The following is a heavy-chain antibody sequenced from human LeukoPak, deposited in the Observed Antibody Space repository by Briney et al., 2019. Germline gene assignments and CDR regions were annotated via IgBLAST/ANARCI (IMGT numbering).Heavy chain of an antibody. CDR1: GFTFSNYW. Sequence: GGSLRLSCAASGFTFSNYWMHWVRQAPGKGLEWVSTISWNSGRIAYADSVKGRFTISRDNAKNSLYLQMNSLRAEDTALYYCAKDLYRRSWYVLDPWGQGTLVAVSS. J-gene: IGHJ5*02. V-gene: IGHV3-9*01. CDR3: AKDLYRRSWYVLDP. CDR2: ISWNSGRI. D-gene: IGHD6-13*01.